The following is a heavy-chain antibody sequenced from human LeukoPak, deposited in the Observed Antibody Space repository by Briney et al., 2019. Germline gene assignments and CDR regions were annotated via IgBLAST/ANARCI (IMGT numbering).Heavy chain of an antibody. D-gene: IGHD4-17*01. V-gene: IGHV3-48*03. CDR2: ISSSGSTI. J-gene: IGHJ3*02. CDR3: ARAYGDHADAFDI. CDR1: GFTFSSYE. Sequence: GGSLRPSCAASGFTFSSYEMNWVRQAPRKGLEWVSYISSSGSTIYYADSVKGRFTISRDNAKNSLYLQMNSLRAEDTAVYYCARAYGDHADAFDIWGQGTMVTVSS.